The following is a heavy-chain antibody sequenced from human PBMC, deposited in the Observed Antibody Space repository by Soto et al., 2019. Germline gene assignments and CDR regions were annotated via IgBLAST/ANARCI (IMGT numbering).Heavy chain of an antibody. D-gene: IGHD3-22*01. V-gene: IGHV4-30-2*01. CDR2: IYHSGST. J-gene: IGHJ4*02. Sequence: QLQLQESGSGLVKPSQTLSLTCAVSGGSISSGGYSWSWIRQPPGKGLEWIGYIYHSGSTYYNPPLKSRVTLSVDRSKNQFSLKLSSVTAADTAVYYCARGGDRYYDSSGYPKDLYYFDYWGQGTLVTVSS. CDR3: ARGGDRYYDSSGYPKDLYYFDY. CDR1: GGSISSGGYS.